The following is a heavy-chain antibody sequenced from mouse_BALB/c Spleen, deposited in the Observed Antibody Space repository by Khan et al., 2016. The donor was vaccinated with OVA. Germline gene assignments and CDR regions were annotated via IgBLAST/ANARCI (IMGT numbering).Heavy chain of an antibody. CDR1: GYKFSDYW. J-gene: IGHJ2*01. V-gene: IGHV1-9*01. D-gene: IGHD1-1*01. Sequence: QVQLKESGAELMKPGASVKISCKATGYKFSDYWLEWVKQRPGHGLEWIGEILPGSGSRNYNEKFKGKATFTAAISSKTTYMQLSSLTSEDSAVYYCARVDYCSRDYLDYWGQGTTLTVSS. CDR3: ARVDYCSRDYLDY. CDR2: ILPGSGSR.